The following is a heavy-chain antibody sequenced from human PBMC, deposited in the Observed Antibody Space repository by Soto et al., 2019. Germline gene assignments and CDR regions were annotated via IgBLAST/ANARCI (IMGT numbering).Heavy chain of an antibody. CDR3: ASIGTTGTSYYYYGMDV. V-gene: IGHV1-69*06. J-gene: IGHJ6*02. Sequence: GASVKVSCKASGGTFSSYAISGVRQAPGQGLEWMGGIIPIFGTANYAQKFQGRVTITADKSTSTAYMELSSLRSEDTAVYYCASIGTTGTSYYYYGMDVWGQGTTVTVSS. CDR2: IIPIFGTA. D-gene: IGHD1-1*01. CDR1: GGTFSSYA.